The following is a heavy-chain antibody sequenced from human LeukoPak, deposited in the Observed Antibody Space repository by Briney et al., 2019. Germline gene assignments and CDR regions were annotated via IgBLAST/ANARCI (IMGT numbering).Heavy chain of an antibody. Sequence: GGSLRLSCAASGSTFSTYAMSWVRQAPGKGLERVASINEDGSEKYYVDSVKGRFTISRDNAKNSLSLEMNTLRAEDTAVYYCARGRVAWMYWGQGTLVTASS. CDR2: INEDGSEK. CDR1: GSTFSTYA. J-gene: IGHJ4*02. D-gene: IGHD2-2*03. CDR3: ARGRVAWMY. V-gene: IGHV3-7*01.